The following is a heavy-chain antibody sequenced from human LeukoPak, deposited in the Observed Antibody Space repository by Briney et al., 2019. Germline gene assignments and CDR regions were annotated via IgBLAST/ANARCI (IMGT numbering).Heavy chain of an antibody. D-gene: IGHD5-24*01. CDR1: GGTFSDYS. CDR2: IIPIVNMV. CDR3: ARGDGYNGFRY. Sequence: ASVKVSCKASGGTFSDYSISWVRQAPGQGFQWMGRIIPIVNMVDYAKRFQGRVTIIADKFTSTAHMELSSLRSEDTAVYYCARGDGYNGFRYWGQGTLVTVSS. J-gene: IGHJ4*02. V-gene: IGHV1-69*02.